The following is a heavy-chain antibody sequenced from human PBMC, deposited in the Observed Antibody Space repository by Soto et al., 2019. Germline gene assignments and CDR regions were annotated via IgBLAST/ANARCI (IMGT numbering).Heavy chain of an antibody. J-gene: IGHJ4*02. CDR3: ARDRLGDIVVVVAATPFDY. CDR1: GFTFSSYW. V-gene: IGHV3-7*01. D-gene: IGHD2-15*01. CDR2: IKQDGSEK. Sequence: GGSLRLSCAASGFTFSSYWMSWVRQAPGKGLEWVANIKQDGSEKYYVDSVKGRFTISRDNAKNSLYLQMNSLRAEDTAVYYCARDRLGDIVVVVAATPFDYWGQGTLVTVSS.